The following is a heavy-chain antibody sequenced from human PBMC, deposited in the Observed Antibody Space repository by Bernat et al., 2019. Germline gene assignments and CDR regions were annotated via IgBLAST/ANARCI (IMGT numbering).Heavy chain of an antibody. J-gene: IGHJ4*02. CDR1: GFTFTTYG. V-gene: IGHV3-33*01. CDR2: IWSDGNNK. CDR3: ARDNDGSSHYDQFDY. D-gene: IGHD3-22*01. Sequence: QVQLVESGGGVVQPGTSLTLSCATSGFTFTTYGIHWVRQAPGKGLEWVAVIWSDGNNKYYVDSVKGRFTISRDNSESTVYLQMNSLRAEDTAVYYCARDNDGSSHYDQFDYWGQGTLVTLSS.